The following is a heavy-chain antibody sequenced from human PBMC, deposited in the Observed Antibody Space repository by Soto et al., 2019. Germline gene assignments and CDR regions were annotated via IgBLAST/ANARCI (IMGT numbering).Heavy chain of an antibody. V-gene: IGHV1-69*01. CDR3: ARLRLEPEGANIPLMFGLAV. J-gene: IGHJ6*02. D-gene: IGHD2-8*01. CDR1: GDTFTGHA. Sequence: QVQLVQSGAEVKKPGSSVRVSCKASGDTFTGHAITWVRQAPAQGLEWLGVITPLLGTANYAPNFQGRVTITADDSATTTFLDLTSLKFDDTAVYYCARLRLEPEGANIPLMFGLAVWGQGTTVTVSS. CDR2: ITPLLGTA.